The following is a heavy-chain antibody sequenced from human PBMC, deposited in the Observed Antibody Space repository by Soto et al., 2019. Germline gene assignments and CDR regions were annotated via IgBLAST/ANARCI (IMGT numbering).Heavy chain of an antibody. J-gene: IGHJ5*02. D-gene: IGHD1-1*01. Sequence: EVQLLESGGGMVQPGGSLRLSCVASGFTLSSYFMTWVRQAPGTGLEWVSAISNSGGSTYYADSVKGRFTISRDNSHNTLYLQMNNLRAEDTARYYCAKDLEKWLVQLGGLDTWGQGAQVTVSS. CDR3: AKDLEKWLVQLGGLDT. CDR2: ISNSGGST. CDR1: GFTLSSYF. V-gene: IGHV3-23*01.